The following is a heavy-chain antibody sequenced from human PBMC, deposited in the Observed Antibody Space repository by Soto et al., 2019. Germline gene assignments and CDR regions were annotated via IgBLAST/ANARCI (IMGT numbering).Heavy chain of an antibody. V-gene: IGHV3-30*18. CDR1: GFTLSGVD. D-gene: IGHD6-6*01. CDR2: MSYDGRNQ. Sequence: QVQLVESGGGVVQPGTSLRLSCSASGFTLSGVDMHWVRQAPGKGLEWVAVMSYDGRNQYYADSVKGRFTVSRDSSKSKLYLQMSSLRTEDAAVYYCAKGGWYTSSSRSDCWGQGTLVTVSS. J-gene: IGHJ4*02. CDR3: AKGGWYTSSSRSDC.